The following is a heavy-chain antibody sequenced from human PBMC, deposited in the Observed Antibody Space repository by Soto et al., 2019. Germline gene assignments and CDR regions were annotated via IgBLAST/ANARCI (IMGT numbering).Heavy chain of an antibody. J-gene: IGHJ4*02. V-gene: IGHV4-34*02. CDR3: ARGEVTTGVF. Sequence: QVQLQQWGAGLLKPSETLSLTCAVYGGSVGGYYWSWVRQPPGKGLEWIGEINHSGSITYAPSLKSRVTMSVATSKNQFSLGLSSVTAADTAVYYCARGEVTTGVFWGQGTQVTVSS. D-gene: IGHD4-17*01. CDR2: INHSGSI. CDR1: GGSVGGYY.